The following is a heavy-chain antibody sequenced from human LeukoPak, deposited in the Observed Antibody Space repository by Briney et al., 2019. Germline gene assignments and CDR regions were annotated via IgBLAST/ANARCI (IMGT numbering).Heavy chain of an antibody. V-gene: IGHV4-39*07. D-gene: IGHD3-9*01. CDR1: SGSISTSNYY. J-gene: IGHJ5*02. Sequence: SETLSLTCTVSSGSISTSNYYWGWVRQPPGKALEWIGNIFYSGSTYYSPSLKGRVTISVDTSKNQFSLKLGSVTAADTAVYYCARSADYDILTGYPQGWFDPWGQGTLVTVSS. CDR2: IFYSGST. CDR3: ARSADYDILTGYPQGWFDP.